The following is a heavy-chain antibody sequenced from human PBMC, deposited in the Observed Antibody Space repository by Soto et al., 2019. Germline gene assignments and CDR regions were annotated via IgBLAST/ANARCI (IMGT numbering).Heavy chain of an antibody. CDR1: GFXFSNAW. D-gene: IGHD5-18*01. CDR3: TTRVEQWIQLWTSHDY. V-gene: IGHV3-15*07. CDR2: IKSKTDGGTT. J-gene: IGHJ4*02. Sequence: GGSLXLSCAASGFXFSNAWMNWVRQAPGKGLEWVGRIKSKTDGGTTDYAAPVKGRFTISRDDSKNTLYLQMNSLKTEDTAVYYCTTRVEQWIQLWTSHDYWGQGTLVTVSS.